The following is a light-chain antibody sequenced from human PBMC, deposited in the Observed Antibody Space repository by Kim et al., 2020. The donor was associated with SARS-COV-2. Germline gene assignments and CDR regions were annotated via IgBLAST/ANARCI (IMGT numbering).Light chain of an antibody. Sequence: QLVLTQPPSASGTPGQRVTISCSGSNSNIGSNNVNWYQQFPGTAPKLLIYDNNQRPSGVPDRFSGSKSGTSASLAISGLQSEDEADYYCAAWDDSLNALFGGGTQLTVL. CDR1: NSNIGSNN. J-gene: IGLJ3*02. V-gene: IGLV1-44*01. CDR3: AAWDDSLNAL. CDR2: DNN.